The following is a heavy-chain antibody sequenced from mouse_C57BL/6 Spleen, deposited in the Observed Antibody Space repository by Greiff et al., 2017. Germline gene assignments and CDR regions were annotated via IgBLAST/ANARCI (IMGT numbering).Heavy chain of an antibody. Sequence: QVQLQQPGAELVMPGASVKLSCKASGYTFTSYWMHWVKQRPGQGLEWIGEIDPSDSYTNYNQKFKGKSTLTVDKSSSTAYMQLSSLTSEDSAVYYCARVNYYGSSPYYFDDRGQGTTLTVSS. D-gene: IGHD1-1*01. J-gene: IGHJ2*01. CDR1: GYTFTSYW. CDR3: ARVNYYGSSPYYFDD. CDR2: IDPSDSYT. V-gene: IGHV1-69*01.